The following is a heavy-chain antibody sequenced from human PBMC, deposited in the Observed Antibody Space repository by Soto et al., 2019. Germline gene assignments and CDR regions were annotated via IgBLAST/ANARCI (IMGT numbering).Heavy chain of an antibody. J-gene: IGHJ5*02. CDR2: IYYSGST. V-gene: IGHV4-31*03. D-gene: IGHD1-26*01. CDR3: ARVRSSGWFDA. Sequence: SETLSLTCTVSGGSISSGGYYWSWIRQHPGKGLEWIGYIYYSGSTYYNPSLKSRVTISVDTSKDQFSLKLSSVTAADTAVYYCARVRSSGWFDAWGPGTLVTVSS. CDR1: GGSISSGGYY.